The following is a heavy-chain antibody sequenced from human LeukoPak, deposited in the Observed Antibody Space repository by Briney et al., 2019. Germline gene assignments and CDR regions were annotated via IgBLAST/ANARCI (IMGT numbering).Heavy chain of an antibody. CDR1: GGSISSSNW. CDR3: ARRGQSYYYGMDV. V-gene: IGHV4-4*02. J-gene: IGHJ6*02. Sequence: PSETLSLTCAVSGGSISSSNWWSWVRQPPGKGLEWIGEIYHSGSTNYNPSLKSRVTISVDKSKNQFSLKLSSLTAADTAVYYCARRGQSYYYGMDVWGQGTTVTVSS. CDR2: IYHSGST.